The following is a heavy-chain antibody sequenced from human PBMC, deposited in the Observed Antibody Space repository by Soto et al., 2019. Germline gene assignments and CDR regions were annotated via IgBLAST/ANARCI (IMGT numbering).Heavy chain of an antibody. CDR2: INHSGST. CDR3: ARNRGYSYGTFDY. J-gene: IGHJ4*02. CDR1: GGSISSGGYS. D-gene: IGHD5-18*01. V-gene: IGHV4-30-2*01. Sequence: SETLSLTCAVSGGSISSGGYSWSWIRQPPGKGLEWIGEINHSGSTNYNPSLKSRVTISVDTSKNQFSLKLSSVTAADTAVYYCARNRGYSYGTFDYWGQGTLVTVSS.